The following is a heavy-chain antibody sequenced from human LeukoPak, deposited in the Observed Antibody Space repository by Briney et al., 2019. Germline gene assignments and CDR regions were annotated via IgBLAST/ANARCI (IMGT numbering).Heavy chain of an antibody. V-gene: IGHV3-23*01. J-gene: IGHJ4*02. Sequence: PGGSLRLSCAASGFTFSSYAMSWVRQAPGKGLEWASAISGSGGSTYYADSVKGWFTISRDNSKNTLYLQMNSRLAEDTAVYYCEKDGLPWLARIFDYWGQGTLVTVSS. CDR1: GFTFSSYA. CDR2: ISGSGGST. D-gene: IGHD6-19*01. CDR3: EKDGLPWLARIFDY.